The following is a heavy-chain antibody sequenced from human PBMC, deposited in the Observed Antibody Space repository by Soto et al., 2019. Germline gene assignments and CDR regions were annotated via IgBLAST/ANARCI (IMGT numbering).Heavy chain of an antibody. CDR1: GFTFSSYS. J-gene: IGHJ3*02. CDR2: ISSSSSYI. Sequence: GGSLRLSCAASGFTFSSYSMNWVRQAPGKGLEWVSSISSSSSYIYYADSVKGRFTISRDNAKNSLYLQMNSLRAEDTAVYYCARDQDIVVVPAAPRDAFDIWGQGTMVTVSS. CDR3: ARDQDIVVVPAAPRDAFDI. D-gene: IGHD2-2*01. V-gene: IGHV3-21*01.